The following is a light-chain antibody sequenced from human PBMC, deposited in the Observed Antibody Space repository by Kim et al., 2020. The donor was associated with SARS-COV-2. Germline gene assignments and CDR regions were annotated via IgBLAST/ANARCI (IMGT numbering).Light chain of an antibody. CDR1: KLGDKY. Sequence: VSPEQTASITCSGDKLGDKYACWYQQKPGQSPVLVIYQDSKRPSGIPERFSGSNSGNTATLTISGTQAMDEADYYCQAWDSSTHVVFGGGTKLTVL. CDR2: QDS. J-gene: IGLJ2*01. V-gene: IGLV3-1*01. CDR3: QAWDSSTHVV.